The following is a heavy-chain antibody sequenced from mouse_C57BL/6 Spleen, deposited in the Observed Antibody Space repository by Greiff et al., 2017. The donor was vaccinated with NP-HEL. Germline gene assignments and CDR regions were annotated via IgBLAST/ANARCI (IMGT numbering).Heavy chain of an antibody. J-gene: IGHJ2*01. CDR2: INYDGSST. CDR3: AREGVVAPFDY. D-gene: IGHD1-1*01. CDR1: GFTFSDYY. V-gene: IGHV5-16*01. Sequence: EVMLVESEGGLVQPGSSMKLSCTASGFTFSDYYMAWVRQVPEKGLEWVANINYDGSSTYYLDSLKSRFIISRDNAKNILYLQMSSLKSEDTATYYCAREGVVAPFDYWGQGTTLTVSS.